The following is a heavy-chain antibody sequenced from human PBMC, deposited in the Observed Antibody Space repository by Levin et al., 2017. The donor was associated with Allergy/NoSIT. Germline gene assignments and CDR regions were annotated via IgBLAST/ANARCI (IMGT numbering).Heavy chain of an antibody. CDR1: GCSISSYY. Sequence: PSETLSLTCTVSGCSISSYYWSWIRQPPGKGLEWIGYIYYSGSTNYNPSLKSRVTISVDTSKNQISLKLSCVTGADTAVYYCARQGVGPINDYWGQGTLVTVSS. D-gene: IGHD1-26*01. J-gene: IGHJ4*02. CDR3: ARQGVGPINDY. V-gene: IGHV4-59*08. CDR2: IYYSGST.